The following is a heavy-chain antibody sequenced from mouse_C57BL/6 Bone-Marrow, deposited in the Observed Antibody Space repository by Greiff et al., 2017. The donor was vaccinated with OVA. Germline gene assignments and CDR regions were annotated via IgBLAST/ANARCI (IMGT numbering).Heavy chain of an antibody. D-gene: IGHD1-1*01. CDR3: TLYYYGSSYLFDY. CDR1: GYTFTSYW. J-gene: IGHJ2*01. CDR2: IDPNSGGT. Sequence: VQLQESGAELVKPGASVKLSCKASGYTFTSYWMHWVKQRPGRGLEWIGRIDPNSGGTKYNEKFKSKATLTVDKPSSTAYMQLSSLTSEDSAVYYCTLYYYGSSYLFDYWGQGTTLTVSS. V-gene: IGHV1-62-3*01.